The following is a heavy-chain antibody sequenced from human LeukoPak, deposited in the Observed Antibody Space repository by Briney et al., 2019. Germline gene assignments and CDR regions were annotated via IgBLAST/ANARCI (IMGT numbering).Heavy chain of an antibody. CDR1: GFTFSSYW. D-gene: IGHD3-10*01. CDR3: GRDRGFGQADV. J-gene: IGHJ6*04. CDR2: IKQDGSEK. V-gene: IGHV3-7*01. Sequence: GSLRLSCAASGFTFSSYWMSWLRQAAGGGVVWVANIKQDGSEKYYVDSVKGRFTISRDNAKNSLYLQMNSLRAEDTAVYYCGRDRGFGQADVWGKGTTVTVSS.